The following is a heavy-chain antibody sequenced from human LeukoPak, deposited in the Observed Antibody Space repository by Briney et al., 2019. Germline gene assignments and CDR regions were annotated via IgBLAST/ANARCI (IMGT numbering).Heavy chain of an antibody. CDR1: GGSISSYY. J-gene: IGHJ6*03. Sequence: SETLSLTCTVSGGSISSYYWSWIRQPAGKGLEWIGRIYTSGSTNYNPSLKGRVTMSVDTSKNQFSLKLSSVTAADTAVYYCARGDGGYDTYYYYMDVWGKGTTVTVSS. V-gene: IGHV4-4*07. D-gene: IGHD5-18*01. CDR2: IYTSGST. CDR3: ARGDGGYDTYYYYMDV.